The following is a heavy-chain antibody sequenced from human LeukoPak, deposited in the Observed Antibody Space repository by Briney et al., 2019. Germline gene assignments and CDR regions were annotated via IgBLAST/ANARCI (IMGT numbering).Heavy chain of an antibody. V-gene: IGHV3-15*01. J-gene: IGHJ2*01. Sequence: PGESLRLSCVASGISFKNTWMSWVRQARGKGLEWVGLIRSQVDGGTADYAAAVKGRFSISRDDSKNTLHLQMRSLKTEDTAVYYCATVYWYFDLWGLGTLVSVSA. CDR3: ATVYWYFDL. CDR1: GISFKNTW. CDR2: IRSQVDGGTA.